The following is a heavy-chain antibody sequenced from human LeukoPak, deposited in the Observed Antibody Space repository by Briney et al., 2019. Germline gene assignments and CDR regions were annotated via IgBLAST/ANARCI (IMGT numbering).Heavy chain of an antibody. D-gene: IGHD3-3*01. J-gene: IGHJ4*02. CDR2: IIPIFGTA. Sequence: ASVKVSCKASGGTFSSYAISWVRQAPGQGLEWMGGIIPIFGTANYAQKFQGRVTITADESTSTAYMELSSLRSEDTAVYYCARSITIFGVVIPFDYWGQGTLVTVSS. CDR3: ARSITIFGVVIPFDY. V-gene: IGHV1-69*13. CDR1: GGTFSSYA.